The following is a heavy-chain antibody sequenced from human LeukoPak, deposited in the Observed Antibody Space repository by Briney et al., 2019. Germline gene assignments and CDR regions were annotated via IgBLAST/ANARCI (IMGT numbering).Heavy chain of an antibody. J-gene: IGHJ6*03. V-gene: IGHV4-34*01. Sequence: KTSETLSLTCAVYGGSFSGYYWSWIRQPPGKGLEWIGEINHSGSTNYNPSLKSRVTISVDTSKNQFSLKLSSVTAADTAVYYCARGSYYDFWSGYYTASYYYYMDVWGKGTTVTISS. D-gene: IGHD3-3*01. CDR3: ARGSYYDFWSGYYTASYYYYMDV. CDR2: INHSGST. CDR1: GGSFSGYY.